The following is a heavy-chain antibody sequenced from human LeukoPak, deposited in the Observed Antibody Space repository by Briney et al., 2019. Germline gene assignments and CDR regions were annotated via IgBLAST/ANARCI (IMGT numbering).Heavy chain of an antibody. CDR3: ARSQAPYFFDY. CDR2: IDPSDSYT. CDR1: GYSFTTYW. Sequence: GESLRISCKASGYSFTTYWISWVRQIPAKGVEWMGRIDPSDSYTNYSPSFQGHVTISADKSISTAYLQWSSLKASDTAMYYCARSQAPYFFDYWGQGTLVTVSS. V-gene: IGHV5-10-1*01. J-gene: IGHJ4*02.